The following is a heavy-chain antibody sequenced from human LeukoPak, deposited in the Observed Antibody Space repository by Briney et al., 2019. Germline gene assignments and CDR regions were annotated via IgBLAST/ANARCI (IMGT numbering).Heavy chain of an antibody. J-gene: IGHJ4*02. CDR1: GGSISGYY. CDR3: TRRVAITGTPKALFDY. Sequence: SETLSLTCSVSGGSISGYYWSWIRQPPGKELEWIGYVYYSENTKYNPSLESRVTISLDTSKNQFSLRLNSVTTADTAVYFCTRRVAITGTPKALFDYWGQGILVTVSS. V-gene: IGHV4-59*08. CDR2: VYYSENT. D-gene: IGHD1-20*01.